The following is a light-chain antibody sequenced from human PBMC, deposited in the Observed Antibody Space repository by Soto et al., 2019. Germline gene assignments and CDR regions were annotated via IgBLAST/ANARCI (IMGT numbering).Light chain of an antibody. V-gene: IGLV1-47*02. CDR3: GAWDDNLSYYV. Sequence: QSLLTQATSASVTPGPRVSISFTGRSSNSGNNFVDWYQHLPGTAPKVLIHSDYQRPSGVPDRFSGSKSGTSASLAISGLQSGDEADYYCGAWDDNLSYYVFGSGTKVTVL. CDR2: SDY. CDR1: SSNSGNNF. J-gene: IGLJ1*01.